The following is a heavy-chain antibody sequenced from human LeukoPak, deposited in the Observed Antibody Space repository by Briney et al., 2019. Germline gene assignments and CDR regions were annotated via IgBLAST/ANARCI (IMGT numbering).Heavy chain of an antibody. CDR2: IYYSGST. J-gene: IGHJ4*02. V-gene: IGHV4-39*07. CDR1: GGSISSSSYY. CDR3: ARFNILTGYFSF. Sequence: SETLSLTCTVSGGSISSSSYYWGWIRQPPGKGLEWIGSIYYSGSTYYNPSLKSRVTISVDTSKNQFSLKLSSVTAADTAVYYCARFNILTGYFSFWGQGTLVTVSS. D-gene: IGHD3-9*01.